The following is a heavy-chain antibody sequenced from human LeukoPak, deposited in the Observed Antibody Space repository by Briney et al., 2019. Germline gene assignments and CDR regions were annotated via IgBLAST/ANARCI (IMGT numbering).Heavy chain of an antibody. J-gene: IGHJ4*02. CDR1: GFTFSSYA. V-gene: IGHV3-23*01. Sequence: GGSLRLSCAASGFTFSSYAMSWVRQAPGKGLEWVSAMSGSGGSTYYADSVKGRFTISRDNSKNTLYLQMNSLGAEDTAVYYCASHRGYSGYEKTAAGTFVYWGQGTLVTVSS. CDR2: MSGSGGST. D-gene: IGHD5-12*01. CDR3: ASHRGYSGYEKTAAGTFVY.